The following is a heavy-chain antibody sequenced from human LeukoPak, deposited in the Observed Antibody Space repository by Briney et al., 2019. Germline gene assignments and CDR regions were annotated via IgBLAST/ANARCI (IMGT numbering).Heavy chain of an antibody. CDR1: GFTFSSYA. V-gene: IGHV3-23*01. Sequence: PGGSLRLSCAASGFTFSSYAMHWVRQAPGKGLEWVSAISGSGGSTYYADSVKGRFTISRDNSKNTLYLQMNSLRAEDTAVYYCAKALRRFLEGFDYWGQGTLVTVSS. CDR3: AKALRRFLEGFDY. D-gene: IGHD3-3*01. J-gene: IGHJ4*02. CDR2: ISGSGGST.